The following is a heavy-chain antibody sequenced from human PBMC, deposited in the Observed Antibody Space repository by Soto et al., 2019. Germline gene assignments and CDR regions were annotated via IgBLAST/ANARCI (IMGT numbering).Heavy chain of an antibody. J-gene: IGHJ3*02. CDR3: ARSIVGATSRAFDI. CDR1: GYNFAGYW. CDR2: IYPSDSDT. Sequence: PGESLKISCKGSGYNFAGYWIAWVRQMPGKGLELMGIIYPSDSDTRYSPSFQGQVTISADKSISTAYLQWSSLKASDTAMYYCARSIVGATSRAFDIWGQGTMVTVSS. D-gene: IGHD1-26*01. V-gene: IGHV5-51*01.